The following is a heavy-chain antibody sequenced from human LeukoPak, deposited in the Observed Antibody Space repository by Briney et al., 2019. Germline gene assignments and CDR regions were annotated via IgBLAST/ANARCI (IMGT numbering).Heavy chain of an antibody. CDR1: GGSFSGYY. D-gene: IGHD6-19*01. J-gene: IGHJ4*02. Sequence: SETLSLTCAVYGGSFSGYYWSWIRQPPGKGLEWIGEINHSGSTNYNPSLKSRVTISVDTSKNQFSLNLSSVTAADTAVYYCARGRSSGSEDFWGQGTLVTVSS. V-gene: IGHV4-34*01. CDR2: INHSGST. CDR3: ARGRSSGSEDF.